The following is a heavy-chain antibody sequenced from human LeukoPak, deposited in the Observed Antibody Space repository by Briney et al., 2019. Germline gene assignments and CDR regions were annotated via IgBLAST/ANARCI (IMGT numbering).Heavy chain of an antibody. Sequence: ASVKVSCKASGYTFTDYYMHWVRQAPGQGLEWMGWINPNSGDTNYAQKFQGRVTMTGDTSISTAYMELSRLRSDDTAVYYCARDRFSGSMDVWGKGTTVTVSS. CDR1: GYTFTDYY. CDR3: ARDRFSGSMDV. CDR2: INPNSGDT. D-gene: IGHD3-10*01. V-gene: IGHV1-2*02. J-gene: IGHJ6*03.